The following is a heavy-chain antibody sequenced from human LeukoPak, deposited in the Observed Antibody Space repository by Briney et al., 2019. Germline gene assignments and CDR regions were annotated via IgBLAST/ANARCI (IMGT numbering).Heavy chain of an antibody. Sequence: ASVRVSCKSSRYTCGNLGIHCFLPPPGQVLEWMGWISGINDNPNYGQKFQGRFTVTTDSSTSTAYMELRNLRFDDTAVYYCARDGTSTDDYWGQGTLVTVSS. V-gene: IGHV1-18*01. D-gene: IGHD2-2*01. CDR3: ARDGTSTDDY. CDR2: ISGINDNP. J-gene: IGHJ4*02. CDR1: RYTCGNLG.